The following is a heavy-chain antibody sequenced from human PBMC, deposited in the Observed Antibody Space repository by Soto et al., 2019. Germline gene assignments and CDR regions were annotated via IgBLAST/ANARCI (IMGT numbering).Heavy chain of an antibody. CDR2: ISYDGDNK. CDR3: AKGPLPPAMNTIFGVVIRCVDY. CDR1: GFTFSSYG. Sequence: QVQLVQSGGGVVQPGRSLRLSCAVSGFTFSSYGMHWVRQAPGKGLEWVAVISYDGDNKYYADSVKGRFTISRDNSRNTLYLQMNSLRAEDTAVYYCAKGPLPPAMNTIFGVVIRCVDYWGQGTLVTVSS. D-gene: IGHD3-3*01. V-gene: IGHV3-30*18. J-gene: IGHJ4*02.